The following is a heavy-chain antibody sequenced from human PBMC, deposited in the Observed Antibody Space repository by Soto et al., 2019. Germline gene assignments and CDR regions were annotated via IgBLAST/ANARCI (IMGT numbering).Heavy chain of an antibody. CDR2: IYYSGST. CDR3: AREGLGIGAFDI. D-gene: IGHD7-27*01. J-gene: IGHJ3*02. Sequence: SETLSLTCTVSGGSISSYYWSWIRQPPGKGLEWIGYIYYSGSTNYNPSLKSQVTISVDTSKNQFALKLSSVTAADPAVYYCAREGLGIGAFDIWGQGTMVTVSS. CDR1: GGSISSYY. V-gene: IGHV4-59*01.